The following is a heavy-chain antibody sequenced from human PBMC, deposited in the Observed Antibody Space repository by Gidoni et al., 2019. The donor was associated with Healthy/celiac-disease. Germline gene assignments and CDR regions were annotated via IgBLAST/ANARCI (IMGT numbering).Heavy chain of an antibody. J-gene: IGHJ6*02. V-gene: IGHV3-30*18. Sequence: QVQLVESGGGVVQPGRSLRLSCAAPGFPFSSYAMHWVRQAPGKGLEWVAVISYDRSNKYYADAVKGRFTISRDNSKNTLYLQMNSLRAEDTAVYYCAKDHRYSSSWYYYYYGMDVWGQGTTVTVSS. D-gene: IGHD6-13*01. CDR2: ISYDRSNK. CDR1: GFPFSSYA. CDR3: AKDHRYSSSWYYYYYGMDV.